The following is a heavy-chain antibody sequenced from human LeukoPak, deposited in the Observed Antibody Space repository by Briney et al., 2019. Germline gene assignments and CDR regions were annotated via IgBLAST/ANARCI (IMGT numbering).Heavy chain of an antibody. Sequence: PSETLSLTCTVSGGSLSSSSYYWGWIRQPPGKGLEWIGSIYYTGPTYYNPSLRSRITISVDTSKNQFSLKLRLVTAADTAVYYCARHPRVEVADLGAPHIWGQGIMVTVSS. CDR1: GGSLSSSSYY. V-gene: IGHV4-39*01. D-gene: IGHD6-19*01. CDR3: ARHPRVEVADLGAPHI. J-gene: IGHJ3*02. CDR2: IYYTGPT.